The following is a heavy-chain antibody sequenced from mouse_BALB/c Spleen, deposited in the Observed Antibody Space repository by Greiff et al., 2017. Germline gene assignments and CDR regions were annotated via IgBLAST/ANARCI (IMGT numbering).Heavy chain of an antibody. CDR1: GYTFTDYN. CDR2: INPNNGGT. Sequence: VHVKQSGPELVKPGASVKIPCKASGYTFTDYNMDWVKQSHGKSLEWIGDINPNNGGTIYNQKFKGKATLTVDKSSSTAYMELRSLTSEDTAVYYCAREGVTTAVATEAMDYWGQGTSVTVSS. CDR3: AREGVTTAVATEAMDY. J-gene: IGHJ4*01. V-gene: IGHV1-18*01. D-gene: IGHD1-1*01.